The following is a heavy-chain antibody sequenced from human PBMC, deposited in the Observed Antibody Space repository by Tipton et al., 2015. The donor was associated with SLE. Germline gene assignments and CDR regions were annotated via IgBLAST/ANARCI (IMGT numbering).Heavy chain of an antibody. CDR2: ISWHGDT. CDR1: GFTFDDYA. CDR3: AKDILGLGYCTGLAD. D-gene: IGHD2-8*02. J-gene: IGHJ4*02. Sequence: SLRLSCAASGFTFDDYAMHWVRQAPGKGLEWLSGISWHGDTFYADSAKGRFTISRDNAKNSLSLQMNSLRTEDTALYFCAKDILGLGYCTGLADWGQGTLVIVSS. V-gene: IGHV3-9*01.